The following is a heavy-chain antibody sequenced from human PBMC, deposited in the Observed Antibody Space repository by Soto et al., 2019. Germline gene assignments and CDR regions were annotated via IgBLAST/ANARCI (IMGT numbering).Heavy chain of an antibody. CDR3: ARARITIFGVVNYGSSSNYYYYGMDV. CDR2: INHSGST. Sequence: SETLSLTCAVYGGSFSGYYWSWIRQPPGKGLEWTGEINHSGSTNYNPSLKSRVTISVDTSKNQFSLKLSSVTAADTAVYYCARARITIFGVVNYGSSSNYYYYGMDVWGQGTTVTVSS. D-gene: IGHD3-3*01. V-gene: IGHV4-34*01. CDR1: GGSFSGYY. J-gene: IGHJ6*02.